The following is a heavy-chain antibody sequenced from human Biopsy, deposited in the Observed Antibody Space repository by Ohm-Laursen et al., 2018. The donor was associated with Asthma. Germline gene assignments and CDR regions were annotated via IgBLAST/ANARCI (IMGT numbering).Heavy chain of an antibody. V-gene: IGHV4-4*01. Sequence: PRTLSLTCTVSGASIKTDDHYWSWVRQPPGRGLEWIGQIYHLGNANYNPSLKSRVTMSVDKSKNQFSLKLTSVTAADTAVYFCARRWRSYDSSNYYLDQWGQGTLVTVSS. CDR3: ARRWRSYDSSNYYLDQ. J-gene: IGHJ4*02. D-gene: IGHD3-22*01. CDR2: IYHLGNA. CDR1: GASIKTDDHY.